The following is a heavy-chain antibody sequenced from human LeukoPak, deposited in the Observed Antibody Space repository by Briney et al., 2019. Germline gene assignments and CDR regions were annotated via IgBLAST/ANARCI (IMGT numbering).Heavy chain of an antibody. CDR3: ARGRSREHSDGYCHFDN. Sequence: ASVKVSCKASGYAFSDYYIHWVRQAPGQVLEWMGWVNPNSGDTNLAQKFQGRVTMTRDTSINSAYIDLNSLRSDDTAVYYCARGRSREHSDGYCHFDNWGQGTLVTVSS. CDR1: GYAFSDYY. D-gene: IGHD2-21*01. J-gene: IGHJ4*02. V-gene: IGHV1-2*02. CDR2: VNPNSGDT.